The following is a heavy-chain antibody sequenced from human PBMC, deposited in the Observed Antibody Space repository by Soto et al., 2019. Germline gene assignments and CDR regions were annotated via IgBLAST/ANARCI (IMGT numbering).Heavy chain of an antibody. CDR1: GGSISYYY. CDR3: ARTYDDSGPNSGGYGFDI. D-gene: IGHD3-22*01. V-gene: IGHV4-59*01. Sequence: SETLSLTCTVSGGSISYYYWSWIRQPPGKELEWIGSIYYSGSTNYNPSLKSRVTISVDTSKNQFSLKLSSVTAADTAVYYCARTYDDSGPNSGGYGFDIWGQGTMVTVSS. CDR2: IYYSGST. J-gene: IGHJ3*02.